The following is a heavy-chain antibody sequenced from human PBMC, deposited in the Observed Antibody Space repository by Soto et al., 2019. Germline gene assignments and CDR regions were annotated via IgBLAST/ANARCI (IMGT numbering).Heavy chain of an antibody. CDR3: ARFSDHGYFQH. J-gene: IGHJ1*01. Sequence: QVQLVQSGAEVKKPGSSVKVSCKASGGTFSSYTISWVRQAPGQGLEWMGRIIPILGIANYAQKFQGRVTINADKSTSTAYMELSSLRSEDTAVYYCARFSDHGYFQHWGQGTLVTVSS. CDR2: IIPILGIA. V-gene: IGHV1-69*02. CDR1: GGTFSSYT.